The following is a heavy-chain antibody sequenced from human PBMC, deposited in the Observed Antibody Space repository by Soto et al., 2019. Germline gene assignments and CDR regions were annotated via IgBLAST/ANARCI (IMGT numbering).Heavy chain of an antibody. V-gene: IGHV3-33*01. D-gene: IGHD4-17*01. Sequence: QVQLVESGGGVVQPGRSLRLSCATSGFIFSSYGMHWVRQGPGKGLEWVAVIWYDGTNKYYADSVNGRFTISRDDSKNTLYMEMNSLRADDAAVYYCASGPGTTVNKWGDWYFHLWGRGTMDTVSS. J-gene: IGHJ2*01. CDR1: GFIFSSYG. CDR2: IWYDGTNK. CDR3: ASGPGTTVNKWGDWYFHL.